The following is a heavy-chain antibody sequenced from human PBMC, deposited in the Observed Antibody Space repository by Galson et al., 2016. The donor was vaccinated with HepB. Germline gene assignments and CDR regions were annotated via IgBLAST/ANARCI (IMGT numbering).Heavy chain of an antibody. CDR1: GFTFSSSG. V-gene: IGHV3-33*06. CDR3: AKDLLDYDFWSGSTCFGY. J-gene: IGHJ4*02. Sequence: SLRLSCAASGFTFSSSGMHWVRQAPGTGLEWVAIIWYDGSNKYYAESVKGRFTISRDNSKNTLYLQMNSLRAEDTAVYYCAKDLLDYDFWSGSTCFGYWGQGTLVTVSS. D-gene: IGHD3-3*01. CDR2: IWYDGSNK.